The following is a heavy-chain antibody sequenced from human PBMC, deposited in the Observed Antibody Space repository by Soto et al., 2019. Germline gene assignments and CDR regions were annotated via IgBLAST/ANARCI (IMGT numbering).Heavy chain of an antibody. V-gene: IGHV4-61*01. CDR1: GGSVTSDSYY. Sequence: QVQLQESGPGLVKPSETLSLTCTVSGGSVTSDSYYWTWIRQPPGKRMEWIGSLYYSGSTNHNPSLKRRVTVSVDRSKDQFSLRLRSVSAADTAGYFWARGARAFSSSGGLDVWGQGTTVTVS. CDR3: ARGARAFSSSGGLDV. D-gene: IGHD6-6*01. J-gene: IGHJ6*02. CDR2: LYYSGST.